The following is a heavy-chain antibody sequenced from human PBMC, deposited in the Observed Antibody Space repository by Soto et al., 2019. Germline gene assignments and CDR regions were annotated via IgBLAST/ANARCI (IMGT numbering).Heavy chain of an antibody. V-gene: IGHV3-23*01. J-gene: IGHJ6*02. CDR3: AKDDCSICNGPAYNFDMDV. CDR2: VTRGGSA. D-gene: IGHD2-15*01. Sequence: GGSLRLSCAGSGFIFSAYWMSWVRHAPGKGLEWVSGVTRGGSAYYADSVKGRFTISRDNSKNTVFLQMNSLRAEDTAIYYCAKDDCSICNGPAYNFDMDVWGQGTTVTVSS. CDR1: GFIFSAYW.